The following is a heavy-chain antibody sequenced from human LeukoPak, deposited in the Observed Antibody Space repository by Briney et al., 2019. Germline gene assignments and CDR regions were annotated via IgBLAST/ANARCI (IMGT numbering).Heavy chain of an antibody. D-gene: IGHD1/OR15-1a*01. Sequence: GGSLRLSCAVSGFTVSTNYMSWVRQAPGKGLEWVSAISGSGGSTYYADSVKGRFTISRDNSKNTLYLQMNSLRAEDTAVYYCARVRREMKRSLGRTTEYSYYYYMDVWGKGTTVTVSS. CDR1: GFTVSTNY. J-gene: IGHJ6*03. V-gene: IGHV3-23*01. CDR3: ARVRREMKRSLGRTTEYSYYYYMDV. CDR2: ISGSGGST.